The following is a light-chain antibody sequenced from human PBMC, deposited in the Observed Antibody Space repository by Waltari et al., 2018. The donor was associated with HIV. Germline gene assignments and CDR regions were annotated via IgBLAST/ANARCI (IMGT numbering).Light chain of an antibody. CDR2: DNN. J-gene: IGLJ3*02. CDR1: LSTIGLNS. V-gene: IGLV1-51*01. Sequence: QSVIPQPPPVSAAPGRKVTPPSSGLSTIGLNSVCCYQQVPGTAPKLLIYDNNKRPSGIPDRFSGSRSGTSATLDISGLQPGDEADYYWGTWDYSLDSGVFGGGTKLTVL. CDR3: GTWDYSLDSGV.